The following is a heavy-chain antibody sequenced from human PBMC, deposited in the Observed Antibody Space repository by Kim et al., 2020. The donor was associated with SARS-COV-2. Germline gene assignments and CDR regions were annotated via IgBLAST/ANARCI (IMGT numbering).Heavy chain of an antibody. CDR2: INHSGST. Sequence: SETLSLTCAVYGGSFSGYYWSWIRQPPGKGLEWIGEINHSGSTNYNPSLKSRVTISVDTSKNQFSLKLSSVTAADTAVYYCARYSRHMTTVTKWYFDLWGRGTLVTVSS. CDR3: ARYSRHMTTVTKWYFDL. CDR1: GGSFSGYY. V-gene: IGHV4-34*01. J-gene: IGHJ2*01. D-gene: IGHD4-17*01.